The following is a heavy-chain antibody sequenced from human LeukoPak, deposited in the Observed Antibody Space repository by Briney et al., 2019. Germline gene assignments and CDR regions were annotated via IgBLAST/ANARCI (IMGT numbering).Heavy chain of an antibody. CDR1: GGSISSGDYY. CDR3: ASRKYYYYYMDV. CDR2: IYYSGST. J-gene: IGHJ6*03. Sequence: SETLSLTCTVSGGSISSGDYYWSWIRQPPGKGLEWIGYIYYSGSTYYNPSLKSRVTISVDTSKNQFSLKLSSVTAADTAVYYCASRKYYYYYMDVWGKGTTVTVSS. V-gene: IGHV4-30-4*08.